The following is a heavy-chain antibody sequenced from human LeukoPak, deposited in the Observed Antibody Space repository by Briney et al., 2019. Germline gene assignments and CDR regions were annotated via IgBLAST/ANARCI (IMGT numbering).Heavy chain of an antibody. CDR2: IYYSGST. J-gene: IGHJ4*02. CDR1: GASISSYY. CDR3: ARNFDSSGYYVFFDY. Sequence: SETLSLTCNVSGASISSYYWSWIRQPPGKELEWIGYIYYSGSTSYNPSLTSRVSMSVDTSKNQFSLNLSSVTAADTAVYYCARNFDSSGYYVFFDYWGQGALVTVSS. D-gene: IGHD3-22*01. V-gene: IGHV4-59*01.